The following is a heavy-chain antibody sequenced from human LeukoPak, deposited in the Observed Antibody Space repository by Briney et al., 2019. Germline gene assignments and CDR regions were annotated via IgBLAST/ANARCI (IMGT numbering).Heavy chain of an antibody. D-gene: IGHD3-3*01. CDR1: GGSIGSYY. J-gene: IGHJ4*02. V-gene: IGHV4-4*07. CDR2: IYASGST. CDR3: ARRRTFYDFWSGYYTPDIGFDY. Sequence: SETLSLTCTVSGGSIGSYYWSWIRQPAGKGLEWIGRIYASGSTNYNPSLKGRVTMSVDTSKNQFSLQLRSVTAADTAVYYCARRRTFYDFWSGYYTPDIGFDYWGQGTLVTVSS.